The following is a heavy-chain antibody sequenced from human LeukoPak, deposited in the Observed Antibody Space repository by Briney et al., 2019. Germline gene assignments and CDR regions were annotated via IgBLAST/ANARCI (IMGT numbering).Heavy chain of an antibody. Sequence: PGGSLRLSCAASGFTFSSYWMSWVRQAPGKGLEWVANIKQDGSEKYYVDSVKGRFTISRDNAKNSLYLQMNSLRAEDTAAYYCARAWIQLWFEGATVGLLDYWGQGTLVTVSS. CDR1: GFTFSSYW. D-gene: IGHD5-18*01. CDR3: ARAWIQLWFEGATVGLLDY. CDR2: IKQDGSEK. V-gene: IGHV3-7*01. J-gene: IGHJ4*02.